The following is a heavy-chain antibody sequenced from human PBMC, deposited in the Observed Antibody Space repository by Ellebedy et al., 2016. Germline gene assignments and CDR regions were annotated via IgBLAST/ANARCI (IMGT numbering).Heavy chain of an antibody. CDR1: GYTFTSYA. Sequence: ASVKVSCKASGYTFTSYAMHWVRQAPGQRLEWMGWINAGNGNTKYSQKFQGRVTITRDTSASTAYMELSSLRSEDTAVYYCARSSERRRYSIGYWGQGTLVTVSS. CDR2: INAGNGNT. V-gene: IGHV1-3*01. D-gene: IGHD4-11*01. J-gene: IGHJ4*02. CDR3: ARSSERRRYSIGY.